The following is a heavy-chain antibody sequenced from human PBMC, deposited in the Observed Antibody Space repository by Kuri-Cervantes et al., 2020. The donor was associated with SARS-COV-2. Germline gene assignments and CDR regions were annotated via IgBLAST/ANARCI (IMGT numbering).Heavy chain of an antibody. V-gene: IGHV1-18*01. CDR1: GYTFTSYG. Sequence: ASMKVSCKASGYTFTSYGISWVRQAPGQGLEWMGWISAYNGNTNYAQKLQGRVTMTTDTSASTAYMELRSLRSDDTAVYYCARVNPNPYYDFWSGNTKDAFDIWGQGTMVTVSS. CDR2: ISAYNGNT. J-gene: IGHJ3*02. D-gene: IGHD3-3*01. CDR3: ARVNPNPYYDFWSGNTKDAFDI.